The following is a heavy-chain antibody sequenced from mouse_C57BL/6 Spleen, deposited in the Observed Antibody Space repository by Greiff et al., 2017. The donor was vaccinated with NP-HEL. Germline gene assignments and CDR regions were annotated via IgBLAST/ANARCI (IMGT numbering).Heavy chain of an antibody. CDR3: ARGLLWLRRGGYAMDY. V-gene: IGHV1-69*01. CDR2: IDPSDSYT. Sequence: VQLQQSGAELVMPGASVKLSCKASGYTFTSYWMHCVKQRPGQGLEWIGEIDPSDSYTNYNQKFKGKSTLTVDKSSSTAYMQLSSLTSEDSAVYYCARGLLWLRRGGYAMDYWGQGTSVTVSS. D-gene: IGHD2-2*01. CDR1: GYTFTSYW. J-gene: IGHJ4*01.